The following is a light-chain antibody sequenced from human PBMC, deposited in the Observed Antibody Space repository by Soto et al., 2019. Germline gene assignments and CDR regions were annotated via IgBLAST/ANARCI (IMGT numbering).Light chain of an antibody. J-gene: IGKJ1*01. CDR2: GAS. CDR1: QGIGNA. Sequence: IQMAQSPSSLSAAVGDSVALSCRASQGIGNALGWYQQKPGKPPKVLIYGASNLPSGVPPRFSGSGSGTDFTLAISSLQPEDSATYYCLQDINYPWTFGQGTKVDIK. CDR3: LQDINYPWT. V-gene: IGKV1-6*01.